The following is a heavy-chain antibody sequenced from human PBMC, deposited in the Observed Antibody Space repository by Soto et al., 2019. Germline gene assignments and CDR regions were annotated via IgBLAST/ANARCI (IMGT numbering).Heavy chain of an antibody. CDR1: GYTFTSYG. CDR3: ARDNDILTGYYTKLPFDY. CDR2: ISAYNGNT. V-gene: IGHV1-18*01. D-gene: IGHD3-9*01. Sequence: GASVKVSCKTSGYTFTSYGTSWVRQAPGQGLEWMGWISAYNGNTNYAQKLQGRVTMTTDTSTSTAYMELRSLRSDDTAVYYCARDNDILTGYYTKLPFDYWGQGTLVTVSS. J-gene: IGHJ4*02.